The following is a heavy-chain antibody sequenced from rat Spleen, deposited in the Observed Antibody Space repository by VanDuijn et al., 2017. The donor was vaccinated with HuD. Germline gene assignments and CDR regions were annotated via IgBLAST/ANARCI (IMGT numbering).Heavy chain of an antibody. Sequence: EVQLVESGGGLVQPGRSLKLSCAVSGFTFSNYGLHWIRQAPGKGLEWVASKTNIAGRTHYPDSVKGRFTISSDNEKSTLYLQMNSLRSEDTATYYCTREGFDYWGQGVMVTVSS. V-gene: IGHV5-31*01. CDR3: TREGFDY. CDR1: GFTFSNYG. J-gene: IGHJ2*01. CDR2: KTNIAGRT.